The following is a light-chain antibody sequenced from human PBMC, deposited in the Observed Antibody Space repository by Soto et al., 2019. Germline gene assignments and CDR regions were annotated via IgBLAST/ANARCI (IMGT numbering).Light chain of an antibody. CDR3: QQYGSPPFT. J-gene: IGKJ3*01. CDR2: GAS. CDR1: QSFSSSY. V-gene: IGKV3-20*01. Sequence: EIVLTQSPGTLSLSPGERATLSCRASQSFSSSYLAWYQQKPGQAPRLLIYGASSRATGIPDRFSGSGSGTDFTLPISRLEPEDFEVYSFQQYGSPPFTSGPGTKVNIK.